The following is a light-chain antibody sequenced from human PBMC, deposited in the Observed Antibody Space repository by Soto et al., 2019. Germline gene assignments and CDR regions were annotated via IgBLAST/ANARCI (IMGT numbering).Light chain of an antibody. V-gene: IGLV2-14*03. CDR2: EVS. Sequence: QSALTQPASVSGSPGQSITISCTGTNSDIGAYNYVSWYQQHPGKAPKVIIFEVSNRPSGVSNRFSGSKSGNTASLTISGLQPEDEADYHCSSYTGGNTDWIFGGGTKLTVL. J-gene: IGLJ3*02. CDR1: NSDIGAYNY. CDR3: SSYTGGNTDWI.